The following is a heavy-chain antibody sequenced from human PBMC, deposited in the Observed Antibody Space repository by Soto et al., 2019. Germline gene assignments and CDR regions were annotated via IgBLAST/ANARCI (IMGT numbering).Heavy chain of an antibody. D-gene: IGHD2-2*02. J-gene: IGHJ6*02. CDR3: ARVVVVPAATPTRHYYYYGMDV. CDR2: IIPIFGTA. CDR1: GGTFSSYA. V-gene: IGHV1-69*13. Sequence: SVKVSCKASGGTFSSYAISWVRQAPGQGLEWMGGIIPIFGTANYAQKFQGRVTITADESTSTAYMELSSLRSEDTAVYCCARVVVVPAATPTRHYYYYGMDVWGQGTTVTVSS.